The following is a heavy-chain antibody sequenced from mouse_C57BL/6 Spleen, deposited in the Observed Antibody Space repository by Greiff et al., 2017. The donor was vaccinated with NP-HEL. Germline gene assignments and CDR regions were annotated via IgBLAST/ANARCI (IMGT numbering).Heavy chain of an antibody. CDR1: GFTFSSYA. V-gene: IGHV5-4*01. D-gene: IGHD2-12*01. J-gene: IGHJ4*01. Sequence: EVQGVESGGGLVKPGGSLKLSCAASGFTFSSYAMSWVRQTPEKRLEWVATISDGGSYTYYPDNVKGRFTISRDNAKNNLYLQMSHLKSEDTAMYYCARKIYYRNYYAMDYWGQGTSVTVSS. CDR3: ARKIYYRNYYAMDY. CDR2: ISDGGSYT.